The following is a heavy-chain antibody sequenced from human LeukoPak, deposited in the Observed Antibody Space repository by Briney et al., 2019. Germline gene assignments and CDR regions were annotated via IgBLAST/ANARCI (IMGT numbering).Heavy chain of an antibody. CDR1: GGSISSYY. CDR2: INHSGST. J-gene: IGHJ5*02. CDR3: ASLYYGSETKGWFDP. D-gene: IGHD3-10*01. V-gene: IGHV4-34*01. Sequence: PSETLSLTCTVSGGSISSYYWSWIRQPPGKGLEWIGEINHSGSTNYNPSLKSRVTISVDTSKNQFSLKLSSVTAADTAVYYCASLYYGSETKGWFDPWGQGTLVTVSS.